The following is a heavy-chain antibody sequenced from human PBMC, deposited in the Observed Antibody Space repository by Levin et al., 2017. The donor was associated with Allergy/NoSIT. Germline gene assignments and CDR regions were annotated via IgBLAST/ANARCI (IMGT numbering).Heavy chain of an antibody. CDR1: GYTFTTYP. Sequence: ASVKVSCKASGYTFTTYPIIWVRQAPGQGLEWLGWITIYNANTYYGQEFQDRVAVTTDTSTSTAYMELRSLRSDDTAVYYCARSLGVTISGVVSYYFDYWGQGTLVTVSS. J-gene: IGHJ4*02. CDR2: ITIYNANT. V-gene: IGHV1-18*01. D-gene: IGHD3-3*01. CDR3: ARSLGVTISGVVSYYFDY.